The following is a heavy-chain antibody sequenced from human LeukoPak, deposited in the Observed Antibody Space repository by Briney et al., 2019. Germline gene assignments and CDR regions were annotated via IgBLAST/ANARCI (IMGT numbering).Heavy chain of an antibody. CDR3: ARDFCGGARSPYFDS. D-gene: IGHD2-21*01. CDR2: ITARSGTM. V-gene: IGHV3-11*04. Sequence: PGGSLRLYCAGSGFTFSEYYMAWIRQAPGKGLEYISYITARSGTMYYADSVRGRFTISRDNAKNTLYLEMNSLRVEDSAIYYCARDFCGGARSPYFDSWGQGTVVTVPS. CDR1: GFTFSEYY. J-gene: IGHJ4*02.